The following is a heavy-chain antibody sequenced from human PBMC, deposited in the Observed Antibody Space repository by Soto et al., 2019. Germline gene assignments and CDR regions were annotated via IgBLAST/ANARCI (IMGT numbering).Heavy chain of an antibody. Sequence: QVHLVESGRGVVQPGRSLRLSCAASGFTFSRYGMHWVRQAPGKGLEWVTLIWFDGSNNYYADSVKGRFTISKDNSNNMLYLQMNSLRADDTAIYYCAREGPAGDFDYWGQGTLVTVSS. J-gene: IGHJ4*02. CDR1: GFTFSRYG. V-gene: IGHV3-33*01. CDR2: IWFDGSNN. CDR3: AREGPAGDFDY.